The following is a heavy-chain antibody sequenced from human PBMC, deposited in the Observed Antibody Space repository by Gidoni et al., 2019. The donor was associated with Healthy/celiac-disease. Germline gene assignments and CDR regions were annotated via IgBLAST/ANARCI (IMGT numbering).Heavy chain of an antibody. CDR2: INHSGST. V-gene: IGHV4-34*01. CDR3: ATRGSYGMDV. D-gene: IGHD2-2*01. CDR1: GGSFSGYY. Sequence: QVQLQQWGAGLLKPSETLSLTCAVYGGSFSGYYWSWIRQPPGKGLEWIGEINHSGSTNYNPSLKSRVTISVDTSKNQFSLKLSSVTAADTAVYYCATRGSYGMDVWGQGTTVTVSS. J-gene: IGHJ6*02.